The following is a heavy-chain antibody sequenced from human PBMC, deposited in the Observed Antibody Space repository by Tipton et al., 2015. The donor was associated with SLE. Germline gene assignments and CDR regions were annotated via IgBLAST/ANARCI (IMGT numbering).Heavy chain of an antibody. Sequence: SLRLSCAASGFTFSSYDMHWVRQATGKGLEWVSAIGTAGDTYYLGSVKGRFTISRENAKNSLYLQMNSLRAGDTAVYYCARASYSSLLFDYWGQGTLVTVSS. J-gene: IGHJ4*02. D-gene: IGHD6-6*01. CDR3: ARASYSSLLFDY. CDR2: IGTAGDT. V-gene: IGHV3-13*01. CDR1: GFTFSSYD.